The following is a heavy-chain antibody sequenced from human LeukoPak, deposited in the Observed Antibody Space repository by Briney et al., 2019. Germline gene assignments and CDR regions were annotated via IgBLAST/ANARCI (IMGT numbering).Heavy chain of an antibody. CDR1: GGSISNSDYY. CDR3: ARVPDDYYDSSGHYSRYWYFDL. J-gene: IGHJ2*01. CDR2: IYYSGST. Sequence: SETLSLTCTVSGGSISNSDYYWSWIRQPPGKGLEWIGYIYYSGSTYYNPSLRSRVTISLDASKNQFSLKLTSVTAADTAVYYCARVPDDYYDSSGHYSRYWYFDLWGRGTLVTVSS. D-gene: IGHD3-22*01. V-gene: IGHV4-30-4*02.